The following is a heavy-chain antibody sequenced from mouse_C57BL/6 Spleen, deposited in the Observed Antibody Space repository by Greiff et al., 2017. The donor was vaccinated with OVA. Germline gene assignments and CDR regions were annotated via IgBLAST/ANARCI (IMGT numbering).Heavy chain of an antibody. CDR3: TTGIPFAY. CDR2: IDPENGDT. D-gene: IGHD1-1*02. J-gene: IGHJ3*01. V-gene: IGHV14-4*01. Sequence: VQLQQSGAELVRPGASVKLSCTASGFHIKDDYMHWVKQRPEQGLEWIGWIDPENGDTEYASKFQGKATITADTSSNTAYLQLSSLTSEDTAVYYCTTGIPFAYWGQGTLVTVSA. CDR1: GFHIKDDY.